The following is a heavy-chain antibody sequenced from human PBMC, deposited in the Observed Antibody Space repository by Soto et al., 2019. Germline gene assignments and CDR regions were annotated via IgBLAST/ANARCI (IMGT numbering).Heavy chain of an antibody. Sequence: SETLSLTCAVYGGSFSGYYWSWIRQPPGKGLEWIGEINHSGSTNYNPSLKSRVTISVDTSKNQFSLKLSSVTAADTAVYYCARSSYSSSWYDYWGQGTLVTVSS. CDR1: GGSFSGYY. V-gene: IGHV4-34*01. CDR2: INHSGST. J-gene: IGHJ4*02. D-gene: IGHD6-13*01. CDR3: ARSSYSSSWYDY.